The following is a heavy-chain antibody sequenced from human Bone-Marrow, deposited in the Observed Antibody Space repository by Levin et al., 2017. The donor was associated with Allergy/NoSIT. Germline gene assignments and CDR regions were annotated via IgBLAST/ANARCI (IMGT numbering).Heavy chain of an antibody. Sequence: GESLKISCAASGFIFSNYGIHWVRQAPGKGLEWVAVIWYDGNNKNYADSVKGRFTISRDNSKNTLYLQMNSLRAEDSAVYYCARDDDYGKPVDYWGQGTLVTVSS. CDR3: ARDDDYGKPVDY. V-gene: IGHV3-33*01. D-gene: IGHD4/OR15-4a*01. CDR1: GFIFSNYG. CDR2: IWYDGNNK. J-gene: IGHJ4*02.